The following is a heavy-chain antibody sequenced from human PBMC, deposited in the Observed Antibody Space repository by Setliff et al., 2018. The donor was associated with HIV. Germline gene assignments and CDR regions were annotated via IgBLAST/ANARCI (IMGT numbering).Heavy chain of an antibody. Sequence: SETLSLTCAVYGGSFSGYFWTWIRQPPGKGLEWIGEINHSGTTNYNPSLKSRVTILGDTSKNQFSLKLSSVTAADTAVYYCARRAGSDYFTRFDYWGQGTLVTVSS. J-gene: IGHJ4*02. CDR3: ARRAGSDYFTRFDY. V-gene: IGHV4-34*01. D-gene: IGHD3-10*01. CDR1: GGSFSGYF. CDR2: INHSGTT.